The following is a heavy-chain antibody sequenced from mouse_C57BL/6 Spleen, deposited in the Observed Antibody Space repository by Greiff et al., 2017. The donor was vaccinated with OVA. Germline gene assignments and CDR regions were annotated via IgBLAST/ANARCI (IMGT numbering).Heavy chain of an antibody. J-gene: IGHJ2*01. D-gene: IGHD4-1*01. CDR3: ARLGNWEEGFDD. V-gene: IGHV1-50*01. CDR2: IYPSDGYT. Sequence: QVQLQQPGAELVKPGASVKLSCKASGYTFTTYWVQWVKQRPGQGLEWIGDIYPSDGYTNYNQKFKGKATLTVDTSSSTAYMQLSSLTSDDSAVYYCARLGNWEEGFDDWGQGTTLTVS. CDR1: GYTFTTYW.